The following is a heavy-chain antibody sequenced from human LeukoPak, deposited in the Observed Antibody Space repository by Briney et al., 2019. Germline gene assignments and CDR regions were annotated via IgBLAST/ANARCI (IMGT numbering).Heavy chain of an antibody. CDR2: IYYSGST. V-gene: IGHV4-39*01. Sequence: SETLSLTCAVSGASISGSGYYWGWIRQPPGKGLEWIGNIYYSGSTYYNASLQSRVTISTDTSKNQFSLNSVTAADTAMYYCAKSGGYGLIDYWGQGTLVTVSS. D-gene: IGHD1-26*01. CDR3: AKSGGYGLIDY. J-gene: IGHJ4*02. CDR1: GASISGSGYY.